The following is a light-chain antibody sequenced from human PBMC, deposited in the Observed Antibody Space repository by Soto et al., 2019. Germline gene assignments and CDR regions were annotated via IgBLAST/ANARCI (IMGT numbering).Light chain of an antibody. Sequence: DIQMTQSPSTLSGSVGDRVTITCRASQTISSWLAWYQQKPGKAPKLLLYKASTLKSGVQSRCSGSGSGTEFTLTISILQPDDFATYCCQHYNSYSEAFGQGTKVELK. CDR2: KAS. CDR1: QTISSW. CDR3: QHYNSYSEA. J-gene: IGKJ1*01. V-gene: IGKV1-5*03.